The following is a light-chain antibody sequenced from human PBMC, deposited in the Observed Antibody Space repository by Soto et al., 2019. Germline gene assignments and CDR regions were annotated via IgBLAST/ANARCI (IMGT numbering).Light chain of an antibody. V-gene: IGKV3-20*01. CDR2: GAS. Sequence: EIVLTQSPGTLSLSPGDRATLSCRASQTITSTFLAWQQKRRDQAPMLLIYGASSRASGIPNRFSASGSGKYFTLTISRLEPEDFAVYYCQQFVLSPIFGGGTKVEI. J-gene: IGKJ4*01. CDR1: QTITSTF. CDR3: QQFVLSPI.